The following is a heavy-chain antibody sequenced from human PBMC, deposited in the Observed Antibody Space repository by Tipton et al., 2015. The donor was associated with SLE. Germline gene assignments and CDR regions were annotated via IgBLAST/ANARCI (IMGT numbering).Heavy chain of an antibody. V-gene: IGHV4-34*01. Sequence: TLSLTCAVYGGSFSGYYWSWIRQPPGKGLEWIGEINHSGSTNYNPSLKSRVTISVDTSKNQFSLKLSSVTAADTAVYYCARGWGSGSRFDYWGQGTLVTVSS. CDR2: INHSGST. CDR3: ARGWGSGSRFDY. CDR1: GGSFSGYY. J-gene: IGHJ4*02. D-gene: IGHD3-22*01.